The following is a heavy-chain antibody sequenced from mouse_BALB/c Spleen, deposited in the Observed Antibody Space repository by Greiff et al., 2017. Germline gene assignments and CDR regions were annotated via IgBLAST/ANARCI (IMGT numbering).Heavy chain of an antibody. Sequence: DVKLVESGGGLVQPGGSRKLSCAASGFTFSSFGMHWVRQAPEKGLEWVAYISSGSSTIYYADTVKGRFTISRDNPKNTLFLQMTSLRSEDTAMYYCARNGFSYYAMDYWGQGTSVTVSS. CDR3: ARNGFSYYAMDY. CDR1: GFTFSSFG. J-gene: IGHJ4*01. D-gene: IGHD2-2*01. V-gene: IGHV5-17*02. CDR2: ISSGSSTI.